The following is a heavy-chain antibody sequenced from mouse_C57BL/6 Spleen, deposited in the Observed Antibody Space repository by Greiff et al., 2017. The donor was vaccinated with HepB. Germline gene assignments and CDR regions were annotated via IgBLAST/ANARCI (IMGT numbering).Heavy chain of an antibody. J-gene: IGHJ3*01. CDR1: GYTFTSYW. Sequence: VQLQQPGAELVRPGTSVKLSCKASGYTFTSYWMHWVKQRPGQGLEWIGVIDPSDSYTNYNQKFKGKATLTVDTSSSTAYMQLSSLTSEDSAVYYCARSTMVLRGFAYWGQGTLVTVSA. D-gene: IGHD2-1*01. V-gene: IGHV1-59*01. CDR3: ARSTMVLRGFAY. CDR2: IDPSDSYT.